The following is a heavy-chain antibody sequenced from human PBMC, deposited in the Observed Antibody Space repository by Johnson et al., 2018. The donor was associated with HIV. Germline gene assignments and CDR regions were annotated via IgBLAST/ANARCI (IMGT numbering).Heavy chain of an antibody. D-gene: IGHD3-16*01. Sequence: QVQLVESGGGLVQPGGSLRLSCAASGFTFSYSAFHWVRQPPGEGLEWVALISSDGTRKYYADSLKGRFTISRDNSKNTLYVQMNSLRAEDTDVYYCAKEGEAFDIWGQGTMVTVSS. CDR3: AKEGEAFDI. V-gene: IGHV3-30-3*01. J-gene: IGHJ3*02. CDR2: ISSDGTRK. CDR1: GFTFSYSA.